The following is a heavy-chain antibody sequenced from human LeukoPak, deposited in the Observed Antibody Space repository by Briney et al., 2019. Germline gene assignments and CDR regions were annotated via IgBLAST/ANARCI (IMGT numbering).Heavy chain of an antibody. D-gene: IGHD2-21*02. CDR1: GYTFTSYG. V-gene: IGHV1-18*01. CDR3: ARDLPAPNREQLTWSCGGDCYSPVDY. CDR2: ISAYNGNT. J-gene: IGHJ4*02. Sequence: GASVTVSCKASGYTFTSYGISWVRQAPGQGLEWMGWISAYNGNTNYAQKLQGRVTMTTDTSTSTAYMELRSLRSDDTAVYYCARDLPAPNREQLTWSCGGDCYSPVDYWGQGTLVTVSS.